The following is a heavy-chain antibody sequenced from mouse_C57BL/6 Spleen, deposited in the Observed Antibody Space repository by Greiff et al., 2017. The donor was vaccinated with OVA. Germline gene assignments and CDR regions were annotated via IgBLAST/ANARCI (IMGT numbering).Heavy chain of an antibody. J-gene: IGHJ4*01. Sequence: EVKVVESGGGLVQSGRSLRLSCATSGFTFSDFYMEWVRQAPGKGLEWIAASRNKANDYTTEYSASVKGRFIVSRDTSQSILYLQMNALRAEDTAIYYCARDAPDSSGYQDAMDYWGQGTSVTVSS. D-gene: IGHD3-2*02. CDR1: GFTFSDFY. CDR2: SRNKANDYTT. V-gene: IGHV7-1*01. CDR3: ARDAPDSSGYQDAMDY.